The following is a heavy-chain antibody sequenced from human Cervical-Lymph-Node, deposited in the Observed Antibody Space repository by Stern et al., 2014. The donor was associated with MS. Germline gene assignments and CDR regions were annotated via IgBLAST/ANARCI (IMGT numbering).Heavy chain of an antibody. CDR2: IYYGST. D-gene: IGHD4-17*01. CDR3: ARWGTTVTFRTFDF. J-gene: IGHJ4*02. CDR1: GDSISDYY. Sequence: VQLVESGPGLVKPSETLSLTCAVSGDSISDYYWNWIRQPPGKGLEWIGYIYYGSTNYNPSLRIRATLSVDTSKNQFSLKLTSVTPADTAIYYCARWGTTVTFRTFDFWGQGILVTVSS. V-gene: IGHV4-59*01.